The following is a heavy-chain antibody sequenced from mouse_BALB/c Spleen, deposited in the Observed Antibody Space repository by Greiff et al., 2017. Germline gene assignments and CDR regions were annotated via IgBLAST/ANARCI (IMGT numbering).Heavy chain of an antibody. CDR3: ARGLRYAMDY. CDR1: GFTFSSFG. V-gene: IGHV5-17*02. J-gene: IGHJ4*01. CDR2: ISSGSSTI. D-gene: IGHD2-4*01. Sequence: DVMLVESGGGLVQPGGSRKLSCAASGFTFSSFGMHWVRQAPEKGLEWVAYISSGSSTIYYADTVKGRFTISRDNPKNTLFLQMTSLRSEDTAMYYCARGLRYAMDYWGQGTSVTVSS.